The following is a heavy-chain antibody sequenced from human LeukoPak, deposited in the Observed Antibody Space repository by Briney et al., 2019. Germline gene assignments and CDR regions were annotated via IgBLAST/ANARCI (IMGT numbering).Heavy chain of an antibody. CDR1: GFTFSSYS. Sequence: GGSLRLSCAASGFTFSSYSMNWVRQAPGKGLEWVSYISSSNSTIYYADSVKGRFTISRDNAKNSLYLQMNSLRAEDTAVYYCARGSHYYDSRNYGMDVWGQGTTVTVSS. CDR2: ISSSNSTI. D-gene: IGHD3-22*01. CDR3: ARGSHYYDSRNYGMDV. J-gene: IGHJ6*02. V-gene: IGHV3-48*01.